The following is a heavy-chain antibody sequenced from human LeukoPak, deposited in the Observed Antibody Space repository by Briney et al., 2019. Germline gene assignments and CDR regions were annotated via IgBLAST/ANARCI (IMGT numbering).Heavy chain of an antibody. J-gene: IGHJ5*02. CDR1: GYTFTGYY. CDR2: INPNSGGT. CDR3: ARPSFVTATTNWFDP. D-gene: IGHD2-21*02. V-gene: IGHV1-2*02. Sequence: ASVKVSCKASGYTFTGYYMHWVRQAPGQGLEWMGWINPNSGGTNYAQKFQGRVTMTRDTSISTAYMELSRLRSGDTAVYYCARPSFVTATTNWFDPWGQGTLVTVSS.